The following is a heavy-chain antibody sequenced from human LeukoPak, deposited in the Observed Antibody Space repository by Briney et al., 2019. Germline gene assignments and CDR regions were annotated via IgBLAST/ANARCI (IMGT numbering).Heavy chain of an antibody. CDR2: IRYDGSNK. D-gene: IGHD2-15*01. V-gene: IGHV3-30*02. Sequence: GGSLRLSCAASGFTFSSYGMHWVRQAPGKGLEWVAFIRYDGSNKYYADSVKGRFTISGDNSKNTLYLQMNSLRAEDTAVYYCACSGYLAFDIWGQGTMVTASS. J-gene: IGHJ3*02. CDR1: GFTFSSYG. CDR3: ACSGYLAFDI.